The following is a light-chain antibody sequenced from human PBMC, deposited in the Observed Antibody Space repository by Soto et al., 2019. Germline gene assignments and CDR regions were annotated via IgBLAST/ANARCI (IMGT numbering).Light chain of an antibody. CDR3: QQSYRSPDT. CDR2: GAS. Sequence: IQMTQSPSSLSASVGDSVTVTCRASQSIHIYLNWYQQKPGKAPTLLIYGASSLQSGVPSRFTGGGSRTDSTLTISSLRPEGFATYYCQQSYRSPDTFGQGTKLEIK. J-gene: IGKJ2*01. CDR1: QSIHIY. V-gene: IGKV1-39*01.